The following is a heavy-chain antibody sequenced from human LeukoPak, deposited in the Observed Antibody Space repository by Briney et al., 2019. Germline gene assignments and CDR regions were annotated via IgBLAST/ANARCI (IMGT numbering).Heavy chain of an antibody. CDR2: ISTTSSTI. J-gene: IGHJ4*02. CDR3: ARVDPFDY. CDR1: GFSFNNYA. D-gene: IGHD3-9*01. V-gene: IGHV3-48*01. Sequence: GSLRLSCAASGFSFNNYAMNWVRQAPGKGLEWVSFISTTSSTIYYADSVKGRFTISRDNAKNSLYLQMTSLRAEDTAVYYCARVDPFDYWGQGTVVLVSS.